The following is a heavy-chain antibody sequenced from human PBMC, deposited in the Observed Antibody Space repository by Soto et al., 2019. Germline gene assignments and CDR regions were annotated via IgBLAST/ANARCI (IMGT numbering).Heavy chain of an antibody. Sequence: LSLTCAVSSGSISSSNWWSWVRQPPGKGLEWIGEIYHSGSTNYNPSLKSRVTISVDKSENQFSLKLSSVTAADTAVYYCARTYYYGSGSYSYNWFDPWGQGTLVTVSS. CDR2: IYHSGST. D-gene: IGHD3-10*01. V-gene: IGHV4-4*02. J-gene: IGHJ5*02. CDR1: SGSISSSNW. CDR3: ARTYYYGSGSYSYNWFDP.